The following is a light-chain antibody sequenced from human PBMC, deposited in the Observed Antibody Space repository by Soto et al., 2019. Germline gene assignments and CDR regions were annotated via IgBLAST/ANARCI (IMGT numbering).Light chain of an antibody. CDR3: CSYAGSYTPSYV. CDR1: SSDVGGYNY. Sequence: QSALTQPRSVYGSPGQSVTISCTGTSSDVGGYNYVSWYQQHPGKAPKLMIYDVSKRPSGVPDRFSGSKSGNTASLTISGLQAEDEADYYCCSYAGSYTPSYVFGTGTKVTVL. V-gene: IGLV2-11*01. CDR2: DVS. J-gene: IGLJ1*01.